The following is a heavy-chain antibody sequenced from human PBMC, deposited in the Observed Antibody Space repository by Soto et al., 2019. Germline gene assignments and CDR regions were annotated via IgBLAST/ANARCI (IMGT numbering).Heavy chain of an antibody. CDR3: ARAHYGDYGYGMDV. Sequence: TSETLSLTCAVSDGSISSGGYTWTWIRQPPGQGLEWIGYTYHSGSPYYNPSLKSRVTISVDRSKNQFSLKLSSVTAADTAVYYCARAHYGDYGYGMDVWGQGTTVNVS. D-gene: IGHD4-17*01. V-gene: IGHV4-30-2*01. CDR2: TYHSGSP. CDR1: DGSISSGGYT. J-gene: IGHJ6*02.